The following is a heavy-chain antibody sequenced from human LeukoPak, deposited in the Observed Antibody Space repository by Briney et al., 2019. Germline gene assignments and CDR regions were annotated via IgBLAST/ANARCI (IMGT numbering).Heavy chain of an antibody. V-gene: IGHV4-39*01. Sequence: SETLSLTCTVFSGSISSSSYYWGWIRQPPGKGLEWIGSIYYSGSTYYNPSLKSRITISVDTSKNQFSLKLNSVTAADTAVYYCASFLWFGELYPDYWGQGTQVTVSS. CDR2: IYYSGST. J-gene: IGHJ4*02. CDR1: SGSISSSSYY. CDR3: ASFLWFGELYPDY. D-gene: IGHD3-10*01.